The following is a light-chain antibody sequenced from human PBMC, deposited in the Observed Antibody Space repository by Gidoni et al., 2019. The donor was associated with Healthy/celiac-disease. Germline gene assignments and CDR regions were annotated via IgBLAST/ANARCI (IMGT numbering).Light chain of an antibody. J-gene: IGKJ4*01. CDR1: QSVSIY. V-gene: IGKV3-11*01. Sequence: EIVLTQSPATLSLSPGERATLSCRASQSVSIYLACYQQKPGQAPRLLIYDASNRATGIPARFSGSGSGSDFTLTISSLEPEDFAVYYCQQRSNWPPAFGGGTKVEIK. CDR3: QQRSNWPPA. CDR2: DAS.